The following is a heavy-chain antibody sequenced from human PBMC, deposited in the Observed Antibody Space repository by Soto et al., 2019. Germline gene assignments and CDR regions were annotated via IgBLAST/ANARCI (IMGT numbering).Heavy chain of an antibody. CDR3: ARSQGSSTSLEIYYYYYYGMDV. V-gene: IGHV1-69*01. CDR1: GGTFSSYA. Sequence: QAQLVQSGAEVKKPGSSVKVSCKASGGTFSSYAISWVRQTPGQGLEWMGGIIPIPGTANYAQKFQGRVTITAAESTSTAYMELSSLRCEDTAVYYCARSQGSSTSLEIYYYYYYGMDVWGQGTTVTVSS. D-gene: IGHD2-2*01. CDR2: IIPIPGTA. J-gene: IGHJ6*02.